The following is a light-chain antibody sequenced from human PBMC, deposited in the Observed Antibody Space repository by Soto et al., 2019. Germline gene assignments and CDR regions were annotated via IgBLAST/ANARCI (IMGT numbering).Light chain of an antibody. CDR1: QSINNW. Sequence: DVQMTQSPSSLSASVGDRVTITCRASQSINNWLAWYQQKPGKAPKFLIYDASTLETGVPSRFSGSASGTEFTLIISGLQPEDVASYYCQQYDTYPLTFGGGTRVELK. J-gene: IGKJ4*01. CDR3: QQYDTYPLT. V-gene: IGKV1-5*01. CDR2: DAS.